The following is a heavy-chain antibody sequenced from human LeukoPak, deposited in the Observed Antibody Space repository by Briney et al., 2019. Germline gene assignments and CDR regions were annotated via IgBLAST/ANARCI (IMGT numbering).Heavy chain of an antibody. Sequence: GGSLRLSCAASGFTFSSYAMSWVRQAPGKGLEWVSAISGSGGSTYYADSVKGRFTISRDNSKNTLYLQMNSLRAEDTAVYYCAKDLGGSSWSGDAFDIWGQGTMVTVSS. CDR2: ISGSGGST. D-gene: IGHD6-13*01. J-gene: IGHJ3*02. CDR3: AKDLGGSSWSGDAFDI. V-gene: IGHV3-23*01. CDR1: GFTFSSYA.